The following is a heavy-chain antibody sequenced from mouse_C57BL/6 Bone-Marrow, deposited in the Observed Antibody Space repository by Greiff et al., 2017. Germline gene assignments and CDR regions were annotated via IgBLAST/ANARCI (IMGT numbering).Heavy chain of an antibody. J-gene: IGHJ4*01. CDR2: ISSGSSTI. Sequence: VQLKESGGGLVKPGGSLKLSCAASGFTFSDYGMHWVRQAPEKGLEWVAYISSGSSTIYYADTVKGRFTISRDNAKNTLFLQMTSLRSEDTAMYYCARRLQYAMDYWGQGTSVTVSS. CDR1: GFTFSDYG. CDR3: ARRLQYAMDY. D-gene: IGHD2-2*01. V-gene: IGHV5-17*01.